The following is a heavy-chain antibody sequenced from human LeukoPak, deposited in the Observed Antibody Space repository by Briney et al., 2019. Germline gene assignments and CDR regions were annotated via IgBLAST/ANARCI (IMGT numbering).Heavy chain of an antibody. CDR2: ISAYNGNT. V-gene: IGHV1-18*01. J-gene: IGHJ4*02. D-gene: IGHD3-22*01. Sequence: ASVKVSCKASGYTFTSSGISWVRQAPGQGLEWMGWISAYNGNTNYAQKLQGRVTMTTDTSTSTAYMELRSLRSDDTAVYYCARGGEYYYDSSGSDYWGQGTLVTVSS. CDR1: GYTFTSSG. CDR3: ARGGEYYYDSSGSDY.